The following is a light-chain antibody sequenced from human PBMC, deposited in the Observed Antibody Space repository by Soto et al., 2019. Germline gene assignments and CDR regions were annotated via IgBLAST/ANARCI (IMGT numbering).Light chain of an antibody. CDR3: QQYYNWPLT. CDR1: ENFKFN. Sequence: EIVMTQSPATLSVSPGERATLSCRASENFKFNLACYQQRPGQAPRLLFYNASTRATAFPARFSGSGSGTDYIVTISSLQSEDSAVYYCQQYYNWPLTFGQGTHWR. CDR2: NAS. J-gene: IGKJ5*01. V-gene: IGKV3-15*01.